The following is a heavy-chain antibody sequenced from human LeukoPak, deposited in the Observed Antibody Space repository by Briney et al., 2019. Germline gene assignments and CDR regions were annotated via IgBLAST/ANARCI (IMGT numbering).Heavy chain of an antibody. CDR2: SNAGNGNT. D-gene: IGHD4-23*01. CDR3: VREAPFGGFDI. J-gene: IGHJ3*02. Sequence: ASVKVSCKASGYTFATYPMHCERHAPGQRLEWMGWSNAGNGNTKYSQEFQGRVTITRETSASTAYIELSRMRSEDMAVYYCVREAPFGGFDIWGQGTMVTVSS. CDR1: GYTFATYP. V-gene: IGHV1-3*02.